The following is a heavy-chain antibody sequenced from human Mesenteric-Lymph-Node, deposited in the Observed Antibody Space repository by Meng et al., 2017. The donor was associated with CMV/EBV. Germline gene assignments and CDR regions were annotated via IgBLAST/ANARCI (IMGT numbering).Heavy chain of an antibody. V-gene: IGHV3-23*01. D-gene: IGHD3-10*01. CDR2: TSGSGGST. CDR1: AFTSSSYT. J-gene: IGHJ4*02. CDR3: AKGDTELLWFGSYWGSFDY. Sequence: SVVLPLAAFAFTSSSYTIRWLRPATGKGLEWVSATSGSGGSTYYADSVKGRFTISRDNSKNTLYLQMNSLRAEDTAVYYCAKGDTELLWFGSYWGSFDYWGQGTLVTFSS.